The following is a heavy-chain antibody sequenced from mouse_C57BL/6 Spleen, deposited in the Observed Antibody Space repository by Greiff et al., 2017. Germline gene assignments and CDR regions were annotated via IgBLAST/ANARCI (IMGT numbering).Heavy chain of an antibody. CDR3: ARGGDFVAWFAY. V-gene: IGHV1-55*01. J-gene: IGHJ3*01. CDR1: GYTFTSYW. CDR2: ISPGSGST. D-gene: IGHD2-13*01. Sequence: QVQLQQSGAELVKPGASVKMSCKASGYTFTSYWITWVKQRPGQGLEWIGDISPGSGSTNYNGKFKSKATLTVDTSSSSANMQLSSLTSEDSAVYYCARGGDFVAWFAYWGQGTLVTVSA.